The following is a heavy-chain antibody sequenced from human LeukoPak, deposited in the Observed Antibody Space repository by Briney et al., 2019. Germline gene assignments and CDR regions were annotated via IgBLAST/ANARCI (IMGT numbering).Heavy chain of an antibody. J-gene: IGHJ4*02. CDR3: ARDDRNGYRFDY. CDR1: GGTFSSYA. D-gene: IGHD5-24*01. V-gene: IGHV1-69*13. Sequence: ASVKVSCKASGGTFSSYAISWVREAPEQGLEWMGGIIPIFGTANYAQKFQGRVTITADESTSTAYMELSSLRSEDTAVYYCARDDRNGYRFDYWGQGTLVTVSS. CDR2: IIPIFGTA.